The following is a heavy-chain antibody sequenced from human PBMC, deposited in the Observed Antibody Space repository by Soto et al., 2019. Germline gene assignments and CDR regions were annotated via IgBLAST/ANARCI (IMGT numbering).Heavy chain of an antibody. Sequence: QVQLQQWGAGLLKPSETLSLTCAVYGGSFSGYYWSWIRQPPGKGLEWIGEINHSGSTNYNPSLKSRVTISXXTXKXXFSLKLSSVTAADTAVYYCARGLGYYDSSGYDRDYWGQGTLVTVSS. D-gene: IGHD3-22*01. CDR1: GGSFSGYY. CDR3: ARGLGYYDSSGYDRDY. J-gene: IGHJ4*02. V-gene: IGHV4-34*01. CDR2: INHSGST.